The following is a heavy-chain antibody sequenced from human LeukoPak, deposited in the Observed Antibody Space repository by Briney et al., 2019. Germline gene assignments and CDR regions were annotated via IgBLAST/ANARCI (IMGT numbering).Heavy chain of an antibody. D-gene: IGHD2-2*01. Sequence: SETLSLTCAVSGGSISSSNWWSWVRQPPEKGLEWIGEIYHSGSTNYNPSLKSRVTISVDKSKNQFSLKLSSVTAADTAVYYCARGDCSSTSCYARRGYYFDYWGQGTLVTVSS. J-gene: IGHJ4*02. V-gene: IGHV4-4*02. CDR3: ARGDCSSTSCYARRGYYFDY. CDR1: GGSISSSNW. CDR2: IYHSGST.